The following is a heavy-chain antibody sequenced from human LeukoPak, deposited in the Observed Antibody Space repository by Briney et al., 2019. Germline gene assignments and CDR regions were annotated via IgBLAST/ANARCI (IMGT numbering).Heavy chain of an antibody. D-gene: IGHD3-3*01. J-gene: IGHJ5*02. Sequence: QTGGSLRLSCAASGFTFSSYWMSWVRQAPGKGLEWVANIKQDGSEKYYVDSVKGRFTISRDNAKNSLYLQMNSLRAEDTAVYYCARFPGFKMEWFLSKKNDKDKHWFDPWGQGTLVTVSS. CDR1: GFTFSSYW. V-gene: IGHV3-7*03. CDR3: ARFPGFKMEWFLSKKNDKDKHWFDP. CDR2: IKQDGSEK.